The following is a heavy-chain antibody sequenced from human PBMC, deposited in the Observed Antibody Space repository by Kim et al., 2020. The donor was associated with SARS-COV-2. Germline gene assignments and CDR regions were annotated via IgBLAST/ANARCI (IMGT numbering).Heavy chain of an antibody. CDR3: ATRSEGRNFDH. V-gene: IGHV3-23*01. J-gene: IGHJ4*02. Sequence: GGSLRLSCAASGFTFSTYAMSWVRQAPGKGLEWVSSIGESGVDTSYADSVKGQFSISRDNSRATLFLQMNSLRVEDTAVYYCATRSEGRNFDHWGQGTLV. CDR1: GFTFSTYA. CDR2: IGESGVDT.